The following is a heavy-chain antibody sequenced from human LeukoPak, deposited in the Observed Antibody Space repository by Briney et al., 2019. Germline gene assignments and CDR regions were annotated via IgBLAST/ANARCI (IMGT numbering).Heavy chain of an antibody. Sequence: SETLSLTCTVSGGSISSYYWSWIRQPPGKGLEWIGYIYYSGSTNYNPSLKSRVTISVDTSKNQFSLKLSSVTAADTAVYYCARGRVGSLLWFGELGAFDPWGQGTLVTVSS. CDR3: ARGRVGSLLWFGELGAFDP. CDR1: GGSISSYY. J-gene: IGHJ5*02. D-gene: IGHD3-10*01. CDR2: IYYSGST. V-gene: IGHV4-59*01.